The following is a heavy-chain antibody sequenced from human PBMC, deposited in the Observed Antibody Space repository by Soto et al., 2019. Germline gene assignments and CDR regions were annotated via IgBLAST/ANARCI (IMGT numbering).Heavy chain of an antibody. CDR3: ARESSSPNYYYDEMDV. CDR2: IIPLLNTP. Sequence: QVQLVQSGAEVKKPGSSVKVSCRASGGTFSSYAVIWVRQAPGQGLEWMGVIIPLLNTPKYVQKFQGRVTITADASATTAYMELSCLRSEDTAVYYCARESSSPNYYYDEMDVWGQGTTVTVSS. CDR1: GGTFSSYA. D-gene: IGHD6-6*01. J-gene: IGHJ6*02. V-gene: IGHV1-69*01.